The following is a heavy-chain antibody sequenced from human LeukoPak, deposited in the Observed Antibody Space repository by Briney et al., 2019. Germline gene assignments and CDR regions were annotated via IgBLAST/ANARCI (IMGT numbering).Heavy chain of an antibody. CDR3: ARDRVGTGLYYYYGMDV. CDR1: GYTFTSYG. Sequence: ASVKVSCKASGYTFTSYGIRCVRQAPGQGLEWMGWISAYNGNTNYAQKLQGRVTMTTDTSTSTAYMELRSLRSDDTAVYYCARDRVGTGLYYYYGMDVWGQGTTVTVSS. D-gene: IGHD1-1*01. CDR2: ISAYNGNT. J-gene: IGHJ6*02. V-gene: IGHV1-18*01.